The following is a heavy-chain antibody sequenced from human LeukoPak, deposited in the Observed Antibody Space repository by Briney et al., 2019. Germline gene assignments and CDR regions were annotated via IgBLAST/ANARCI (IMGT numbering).Heavy chain of an antibody. CDR2: ISGSGGST. CDR3: AKSHSSSWYYFDY. D-gene: IGHD6-13*01. J-gene: IGHJ4*02. Sequence: PGGSLRLSCAASGFTFSNYAMNWVRQTPGKGLEWVSSISGSGGSTYYAASVKGRFTISRDNSKNTLYLQMNSLRAEDTAVYYCAKSHSSSWYYFDYWGQGTLVTVSS. V-gene: IGHV3-23*01. CDR1: GFTFSNYA.